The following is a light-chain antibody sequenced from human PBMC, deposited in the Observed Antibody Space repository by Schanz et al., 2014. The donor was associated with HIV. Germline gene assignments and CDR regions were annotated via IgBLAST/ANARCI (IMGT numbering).Light chain of an antibody. CDR1: SRDIGSYNF. Sequence: QSALTQPPSASGSPGQSVTISCTGTSRDIGSYNFVSWYQHHPAEPPKLIIYEVNKRPSGVPNRFSGSKSGNTASLTVSGLQADDEADYNCSSFAGNNKLLFGGGTKLTVL. CDR3: SSFAGNNKLL. CDR2: EVN. J-gene: IGLJ2*01. V-gene: IGLV2-8*01.